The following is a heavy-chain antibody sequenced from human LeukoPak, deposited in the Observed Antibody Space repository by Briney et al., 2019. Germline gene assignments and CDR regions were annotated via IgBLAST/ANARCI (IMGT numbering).Heavy chain of an antibody. Sequence: ASVKVSCKASGYTFTSYYMHWVRQSPGQGLEWMGIINPSGGSTSYAQKFQGRVTMTRDTSTSTVYMELSSLRSEDTAVYYCARGGKSIAARQRSDAFDIWGQGTMVTVSS. CDR2: INPSGGST. CDR1: GYTFTSYY. D-gene: IGHD6-6*01. CDR3: ARGGKSIAARQRSDAFDI. V-gene: IGHV1-46*01. J-gene: IGHJ3*02.